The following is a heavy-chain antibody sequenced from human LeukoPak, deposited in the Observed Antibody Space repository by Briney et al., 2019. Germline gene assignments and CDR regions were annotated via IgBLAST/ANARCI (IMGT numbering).Heavy chain of an antibody. J-gene: IGHJ4*02. CDR3: ARDLYRIVVVPHYFDY. D-gene: IGHD3-22*01. CDR1: GFSFSSYS. V-gene: IGHV3-21*01. CDR2: INSDSIWI. Sequence: GGSLRLSCAASGFSFSSYSMNWVRQAPGKGLEWVSSINSDSIWIYYADSVRGRFTISRDNAKNSLYLQMNSLRAEDTAVYYCARDLYRIVVVPHYFDYWGQGTLVTVSS.